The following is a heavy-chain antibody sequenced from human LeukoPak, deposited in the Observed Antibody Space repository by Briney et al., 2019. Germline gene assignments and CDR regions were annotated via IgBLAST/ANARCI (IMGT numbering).Heavy chain of an antibody. CDR1: GGSFSGYY. J-gene: IGHJ5*02. Sequence: SETLSLTCAVYGGSFSGYYWSWIRQPPGKGLEWIGEINHSGSTNYNPSLKSRVTISVDTSKNQFSLKLSSVTAADTAVYYCARDGGLRLGRSYNWFDPWGQGTLVTVSS. CDR2: INHSGST. CDR3: ARDGGLRLGRSYNWFDP. D-gene: IGHD5-12*01. V-gene: IGHV4-34*01.